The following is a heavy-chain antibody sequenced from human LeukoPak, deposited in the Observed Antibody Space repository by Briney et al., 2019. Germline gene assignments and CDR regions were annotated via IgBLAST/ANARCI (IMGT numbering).Heavy chain of an antibody. D-gene: IGHD3-10*01. CDR1: GFTFSSYA. V-gene: IGHV3-23*01. CDR3: AKLEGITMVRGANDY. CDR2: ISGSGGST. Sequence: PGGSLRLSCAASGFTFSSYAMSWVRQAPGKGLEWVSAISGSGGSTYYADSVKGRFTISRGNSKNTLYLQMNSLRAEDTAVYYCAKLEGITMVRGANDYWGQGTLVTVSS. J-gene: IGHJ4*02.